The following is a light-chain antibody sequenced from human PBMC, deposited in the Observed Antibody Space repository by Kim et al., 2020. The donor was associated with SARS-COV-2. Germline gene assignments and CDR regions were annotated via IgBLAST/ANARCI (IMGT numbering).Light chain of an antibody. V-gene: IGKV1-5*01. CDR1: QSIRNW. CDR2: DAS. CDR3: QQYSTYWVT. J-gene: IGKJ4*01. Sequence: DIQMTHSPSTFSASVGDRVTITCRASQSIRNWLAWYQQKPGKAPKLLIYDASGLESGVPSRFSGSGSGTDFTLTISGLQPDDFATYYCQQYSTYWVTFGGGTKVDIK.